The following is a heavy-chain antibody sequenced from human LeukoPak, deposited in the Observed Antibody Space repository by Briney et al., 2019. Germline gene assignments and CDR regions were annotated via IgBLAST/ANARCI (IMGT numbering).Heavy chain of an antibody. CDR2: IRSKAQNYAT. CDR1: GFTFSDSA. J-gene: IGHJ4*02. CDR3: SGWKGGDDC. Sequence: GGSLKLSCSASGFTFSDSAMRWVRQASGKGLEWVGHIRSKAQNYATAYAASVRGRFTISRDDSKNTAYLQMNSLKTEDTAVYYCSGWKGGDDCWGQGALVTVSS. D-gene: IGHD1-1*01. V-gene: IGHV3-73*01.